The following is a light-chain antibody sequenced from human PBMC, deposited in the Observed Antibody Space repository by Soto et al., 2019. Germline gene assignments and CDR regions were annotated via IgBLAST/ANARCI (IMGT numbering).Light chain of an antibody. V-gene: IGLV1-40*01. J-gene: IGLJ2*01. CDR2: VNN. Sequence: QPVLTQPPSLSGAPGQRVTISCTGSGSNIGAGYDVHWYQQLPGTAPKLLIYVNNNRPSGVPDRFSGSKSGTSASLAITGLQAEDEADYYCQSFDNSLSGPVFGGGTKLTVL. CDR1: GSNIGAGYD. CDR3: QSFDNSLSGPV.